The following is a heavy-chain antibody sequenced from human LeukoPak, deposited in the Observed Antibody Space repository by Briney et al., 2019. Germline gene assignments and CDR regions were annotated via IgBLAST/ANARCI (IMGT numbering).Heavy chain of an antibody. Sequence: EGSLRLSCAASGFTFSSYAMSWVRQAPGKGLEWISAISGSGGSTYYADSVKGRFTISRDNSKNTLYLQMNSLRAEDTAVYYCAKLFGYYDFWSGYYGYWGQGTLVTVSS. J-gene: IGHJ4*02. CDR1: GFTFSSYA. CDR3: AKLFGYYDFWSGYYGY. V-gene: IGHV3-23*01. CDR2: ISGSGGST. D-gene: IGHD3-3*01.